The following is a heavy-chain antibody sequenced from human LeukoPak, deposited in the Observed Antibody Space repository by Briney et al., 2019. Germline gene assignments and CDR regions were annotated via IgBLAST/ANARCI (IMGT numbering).Heavy chain of an antibody. D-gene: IGHD3-22*01. J-gene: IGHJ4*02. CDR2: ISSSGSTI. V-gene: IGHV3-48*03. CDR1: GFTFSSYE. CDR3: ASAPTYYYDSSGYYLPFDY. Sequence: GGSLRLSCAASGFTFSSYEMNWVRQAPGKGLEWVSYISSSGSTIYYADSVKGRFTISRDNAKNSLYLQMNSLRAEDTAVYYCASAPTYYYDSSGYYLPFDYWGQGTLVTVSS.